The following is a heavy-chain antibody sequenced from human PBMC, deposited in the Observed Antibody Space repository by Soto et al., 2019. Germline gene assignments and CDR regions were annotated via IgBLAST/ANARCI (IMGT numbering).Heavy chain of an antibody. V-gene: IGHV3-7*02. CDR2: MNQHGSEK. J-gene: IGHJ4*02. D-gene: IGHD3-10*01. Sequence: EVQLVESGGGLVQPGGSLRLSCAASGFTFNTSWMSWVRRAPGKGLEWVAHMNQHGSEKYYVDSVKGRFTISGDDAKNSLYPQMNSLRAEDTAVYYCVSWAGSSYWGQGTLVTVSS. CDR1: GFTFNTSW. CDR3: VSWAGSSY.